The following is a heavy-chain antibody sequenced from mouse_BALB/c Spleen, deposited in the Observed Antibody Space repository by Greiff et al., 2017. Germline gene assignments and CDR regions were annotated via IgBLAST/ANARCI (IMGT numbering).Heavy chain of an antibody. V-gene: IGHV1-54*01. Sequence: VKLVESGAELVRPGTSVKVSCKASGYAFTNYLIEWVKQRPGQGLEWIGVINPGSGGTNYNEKFKGKATLTADKSSSTAYMQLSSLTSDDSAVYFCARGEGYRYYVRDAMDYWGQGTSVTVSS. D-gene: IGHD2-14*01. J-gene: IGHJ4*01. CDR2: INPGSGGT. CDR3: ARGEGYRYYVRDAMDY. CDR1: GYAFTNYL.